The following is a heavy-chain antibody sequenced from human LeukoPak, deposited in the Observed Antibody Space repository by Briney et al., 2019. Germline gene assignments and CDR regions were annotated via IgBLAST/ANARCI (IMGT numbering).Heavy chain of an antibody. CDR1: GYTFTGYY. CDR2: IIPILGIA. D-gene: IGHD2/OR15-2a*01. J-gene: IGHJ4*02. CDR3: ARTPVVTLTFDY. Sequence: GASVKVSCKASGYTFTGYYMHWVRQAPGQGLEWMGRIIPILGIANYAQKFQGRVTITADKSTSTAYMELSSLRSEDTAVYYCARTPVVTLTFDYWGQGTLVTVSS. V-gene: IGHV1-69*02.